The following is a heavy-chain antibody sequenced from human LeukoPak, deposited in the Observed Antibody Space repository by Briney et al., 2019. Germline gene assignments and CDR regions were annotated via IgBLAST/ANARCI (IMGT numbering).Heavy chain of an antibody. V-gene: IGHV4-34*01. Sequence: SETLSLTCAVYGGSFSGYYWSWIRQPPGKGLEWIGEINHSGSTNYNPSLKSRVTISVDTSKNQFSLKLSSVTAADTAVYYCARALGYCSSTSCSYYYYYGMDVWGQGTTVTVSS. J-gene: IGHJ6*02. CDR1: GGSFSGYY. CDR3: ARALGYCSSTSCSYYYYYGMDV. D-gene: IGHD2-2*01. CDR2: INHSGST.